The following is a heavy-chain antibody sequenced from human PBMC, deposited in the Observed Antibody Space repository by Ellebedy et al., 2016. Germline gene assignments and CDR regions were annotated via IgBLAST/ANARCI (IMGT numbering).Heavy chain of an antibody. CDR2: LYYSGST. CDR3: ARHGAGTVFYNWFDP. Sequence: GSLRLXXSVSGDSISSSSTYYWGWIRQPPGKGLEWIGSLYYSGSTYYNPSLKSRVTISVDTSKNQFSLKLTSVTAADTAVYYCARHGAGTVFYNWFDPWGQGTLVTVSS. CDR1: GDSISSSSTYY. J-gene: IGHJ5*02. V-gene: IGHV4-39*01. D-gene: IGHD3-10*01.